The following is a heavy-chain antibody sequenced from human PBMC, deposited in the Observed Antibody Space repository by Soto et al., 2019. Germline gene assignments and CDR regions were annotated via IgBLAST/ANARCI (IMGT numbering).Heavy chain of an antibody. CDR1: GDSVSSNTAS. D-gene: IGHD5-12*01. J-gene: IGHJ5*02. CDR3: AKGDNLGPKTGYAFDP. Sequence: SQTLSLTCAISGDSVSSNTASWNWIRQSPSRGLEWLGRTYFRSKWYNDYAVSVKSRIIINPDTSNNQFSLQLSSVTPEDTAVYFCAKGDNLGPKTGYAFDPWGQGIMVTVSS. CDR2: TYFRSKWYN. V-gene: IGHV6-1*01.